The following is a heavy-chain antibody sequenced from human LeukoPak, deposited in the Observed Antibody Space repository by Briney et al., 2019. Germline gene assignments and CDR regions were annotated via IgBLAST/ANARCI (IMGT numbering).Heavy chain of an antibody. CDR3: ARVSLRQWLVDY. CDR2: IYYSGST. V-gene: IGHV4-59*01. CDR1: GGSISSYY. Sequence: SETLSLTCTVSGGSISSYYWSWIRQPPGKGLEWIGYIYYSGSTNYNPSLKSRVTLSVDTSKNQFSLKLSSVTAADTAVYYCARVSLRQWLVDYWGQGTLVTVSS. D-gene: IGHD6-19*01. J-gene: IGHJ4*02.